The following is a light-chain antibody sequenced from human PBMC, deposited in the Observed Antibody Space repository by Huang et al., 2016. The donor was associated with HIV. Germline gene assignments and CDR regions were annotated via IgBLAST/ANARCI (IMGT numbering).Light chain of an antibody. CDR2: AAS. CDR3: QQYHSTPYT. V-gene: IGKV1-NL1*01. CDR1: KAIAKS. J-gene: IGKJ2*01. Sequence: DIQMTKFPPSLSASVRNRVTITCRASKAIAKSLAWYQQKQGKAPKLLLYAASRLESGVPSRFSGSGSGTDYTLTISILQPEDFATYYCQQYHSTPYTFGQGTKLEIK.